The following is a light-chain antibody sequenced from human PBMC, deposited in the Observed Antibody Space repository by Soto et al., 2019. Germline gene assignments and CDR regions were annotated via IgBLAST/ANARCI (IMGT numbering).Light chain of an antibody. J-gene: IGLJ1*01. V-gene: IGLV2-11*01. CDR1: SSDVGGYNY. Sequence: QSALTQPRSVSGSPGQSITISCTGTSSDVGGYNYVSWYRQHPGKAPKLMIYDVSKPPSGVPDRFSGSKSGHTASLTISGIQAEDEADYYCGSYADSYTHYVFSTGTKLTVL. CDR3: GSYADSYTHYV. CDR2: DVS.